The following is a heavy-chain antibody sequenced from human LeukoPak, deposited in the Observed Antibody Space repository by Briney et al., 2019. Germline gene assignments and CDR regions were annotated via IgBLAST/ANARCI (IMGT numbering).Heavy chain of an antibody. CDR3: ARGSSSSLEYFDY. D-gene: IGHD6-6*01. CDR2: IYPGDSDT. V-gene: IGHV5-51*01. CDR1: GYSFTTYW. J-gene: IGHJ4*02. Sequence: GESLQISCKGSGYSFTTYWIGWVRRMPGKGVEWMAIIYPGDSDTRYSPSFQGQVTVSADKSVSTAYLQWSSLKAADTAMYYCARGSSSSLEYFDYWGQGTLVTVSS.